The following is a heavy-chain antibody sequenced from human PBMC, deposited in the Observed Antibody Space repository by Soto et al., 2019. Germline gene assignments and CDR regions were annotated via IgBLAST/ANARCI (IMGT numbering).Heavy chain of an antibody. V-gene: IGHV3-23*01. CDR1: GFTFNSYA. CDR2: MSGSGGST. Sequence: PGGSLRLSCAASGFTFNSYAMSWVRQAPGKGLEWVSAMSGSGGSTHYADSVKGRFTISRDNSKNTLHLQMTSLSAEDTAVYYCATVVVSSFFDYWGQGILVTVSS. CDR3: ATVVVSSFFDY. D-gene: IGHD2-15*01. J-gene: IGHJ4*02.